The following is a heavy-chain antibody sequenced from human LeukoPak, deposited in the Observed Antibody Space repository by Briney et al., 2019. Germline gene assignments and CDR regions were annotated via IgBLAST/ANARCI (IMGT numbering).Heavy chain of an antibody. D-gene: IGHD6-19*01. CDR1: GFTFSSYA. CDR3: AKGDTQWLVRYFDL. Sequence: PGGSLRLSCAASGFTFSSYAMTWVRQAPGKGLEWVSAISGSGGSTYYADSVKGRFTISRDNSKNTLYLQMNSLRAEDTAVYYCAKGDTQWLVRYFDLWGRGTLVTVSS. CDR2: ISGSGGST. V-gene: IGHV3-23*01. J-gene: IGHJ2*01.